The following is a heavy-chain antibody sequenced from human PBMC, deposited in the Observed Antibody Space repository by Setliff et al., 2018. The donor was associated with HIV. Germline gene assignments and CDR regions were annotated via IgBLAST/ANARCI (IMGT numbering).Heavy chain of an antibody. J-gene: IGHJ6*03. Sequence: SVKVSCKASGGSFSSYAISWVRQAPGRGLEWMGGIIPIFGTAKYAQKFQGRVTITTDESTSTAYMELSSLGSEDTAVYYCARVQTMAVAGTQYYYMDVWGKGTTVTVSS. CDR3: ARVQTMAVAGTQYYYMDV. CDR1: GGSFSSYA. D-gene: IGHD6-19*01. V-gene: IGHV1-69*05. CDR2: IIPIFGTA.